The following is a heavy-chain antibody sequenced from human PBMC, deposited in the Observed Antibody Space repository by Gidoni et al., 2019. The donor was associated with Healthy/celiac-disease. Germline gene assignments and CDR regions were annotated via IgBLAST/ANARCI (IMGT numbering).Heavy chain of an antibody. V-gene: IGHV1-46*01. CDR3: ARGSTSRAEYFQH. CDR1: GNTFTSYY. CDR2: INPSGGST. Sequence: QVQLVQSGAEVKKPGASVKVSCTASGNTFTSYYMHWVRQAPGQGLEWMGIINPSGGSTSYAQKFQGRVTMTRDTSTSTVYMELSSLRSEDTAVYYCARGSTSRAEYFQHWGQGTLVTVSS. J-gene: IGHJ1*01.